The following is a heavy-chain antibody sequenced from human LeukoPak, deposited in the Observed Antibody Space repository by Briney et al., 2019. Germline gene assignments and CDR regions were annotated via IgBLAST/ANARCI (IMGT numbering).Heavy chain of an antibody. J-gene: IGHJ4*02. V-gene: IGHV7-4-1*02. CDR1: GYTFTSYG. D-gene: IGHD3-16*01. CDR2: INTNTGNP. CDR3: AREWGSQQIDY. Sequence: ASVKVSCKASGYTFTSYGISWVRQAPGQGLERMGWINTNTGNPTYAQGFTGRFVFSLDTSVSTAYLQISSLKAEDTAVYYCAREWGSQQIDYWGQGTLVTVSS.